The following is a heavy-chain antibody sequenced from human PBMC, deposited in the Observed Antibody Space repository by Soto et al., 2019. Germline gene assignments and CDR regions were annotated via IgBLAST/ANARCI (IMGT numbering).Heavy chain of an antibody. CDR3: AKDQWDIIAVAGKGCMDV. CDR1: GFTFSSYG. D-gene: IGHD6-19*01. Sequence: QVQLVESGGGVVQPGRSLRLSCAASGFTFSSYGMHWVRQAPGKGLEWVAVISYDGSNKYYADSVKGRFTISRDNSKNTLYLQMNSLRAEDTAVYYCAKDQWDIIAVAGKGCMDVWGQGTTVTVSS. V-gene: IGHV3-30*18. CDR2: ISYDGSNK. J-gene: IGHJ6*02.